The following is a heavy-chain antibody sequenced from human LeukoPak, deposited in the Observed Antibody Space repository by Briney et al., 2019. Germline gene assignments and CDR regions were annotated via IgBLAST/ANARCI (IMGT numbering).Heavy chain of an antibody. Sequence: PSETLSLTCTVSGGSISSSSYYWGCIRQPPGKGLEWIGSIYYSGSTYYNPSLQSRVAISVDTSKNQFSLKLSSVTAADTAVYYCARVTGGYSYGYSDYWGQGSLVTVSS. D-gene: IGHD5-18*01. V-gene: IGHV4-39*07. CDR2: IYYSGST. CDR1: GGSISSSSYY. J-gene: IGHJ4*02. CDR3: ARVTGGYSYGYSDY.